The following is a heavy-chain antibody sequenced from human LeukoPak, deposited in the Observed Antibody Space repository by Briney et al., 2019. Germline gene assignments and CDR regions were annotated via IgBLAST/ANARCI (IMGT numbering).Heavy chain of an antibody. Sequence: GGSLRLSCAASGFTFSSYEMNWVRQAPGKGLEWVSYISSSGSTIYYADSVKGRFTFSRDNAKNSLYLQMNSLRAEDTAVYYCARDGGDYVFDYWGQGTLVTVSS. CDR2: ISSSGSTI. V-gene: IGHV3-48*03. J-gene: IGHJ4*02. CDR1: GFTFSSYE. D-gene: IGHD4-17*01. CDR3: ARDGGDYVFDY.